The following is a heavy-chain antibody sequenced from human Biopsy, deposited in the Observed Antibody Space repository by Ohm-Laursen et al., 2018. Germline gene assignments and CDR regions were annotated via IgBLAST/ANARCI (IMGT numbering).Heavy chain of an antibody. D-gene: IGHD4-23*01. CDR1: DKSINKYY. CDR3: TTYDNSGDYRDY. CDR2: ILFSGDT. V-gene: IGHV4-59*10. J-gene: IGHJ4*02. Sequence: PSDTLSLTCAVTDKSINKYYWSWLRQPAGKGLEYIGRILFSGDTNPDYNPSLKSRVTMSVDTSKNQFSLRLSFVTAADTAVYYCTTYDNSGDYRDYWGQGTQVTVSS.